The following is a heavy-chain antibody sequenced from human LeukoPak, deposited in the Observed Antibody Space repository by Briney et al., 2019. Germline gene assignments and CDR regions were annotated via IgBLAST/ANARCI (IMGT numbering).Heavy chain of an antibody. D-gene: IGHD6-13*01. V-gene: IGHV3-7*03. Sequence: GSLRLSCAASGFTFSSYWMSWVRQAPGKGLEWVANIKQDGSEKYYVDSVKGRFTISRDNSKNTLYLQMNSLRAEDTAVYYCAKDRVATERYYMDVWGKGTTVTISS. J-gene: IGHJ6*03. CDR2: IKQDGSEK. CDR1: GFTFSSYW. CDR3: AKDRVATERYYMDV.